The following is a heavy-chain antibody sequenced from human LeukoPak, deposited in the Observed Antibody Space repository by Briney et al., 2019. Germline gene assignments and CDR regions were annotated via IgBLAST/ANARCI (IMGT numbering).Heavy chain of an antibody. D-gene: IGHD6-19*01. CDR2: INPNSGGT. J-gene: IGHJ6*03. CDR3: ARDGSSGSIQYYYYYMDV. V-gene: IGHV1-2*02. CDR1: GYTFTGYY. Sequence: GASVKVSCKASGYTFTGYYMHWVRQAPGQGLEWMGWINPNSGGTNYAQKFQGRVTMTRDTSISTAYMELSRLRSDDTAVYYCARDGSSGSIQYYYYYMDVWGKGTTVTVSS.